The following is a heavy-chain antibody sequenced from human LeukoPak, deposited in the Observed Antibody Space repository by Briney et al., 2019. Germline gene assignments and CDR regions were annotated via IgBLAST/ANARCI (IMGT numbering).Heavy chain of an antibody. J-gene: IGHJ3*02. CDR2: IIPIFGTA. CDR1: GGTFSSYA. D-gene: IGHD6-19*01. Sequence: ASVKVSCKASGGTFSSYAISWVRPAPGQGLEWMEGIIPIFGTANYAQKFQGRVTITADESTSTAYMELSSLRSEDTAVSYCARERGWYATDAFDIWGQGTMVTVSS. CDR3: ARERGWYATDAFDI. V-gene: IGHV1-69*13.